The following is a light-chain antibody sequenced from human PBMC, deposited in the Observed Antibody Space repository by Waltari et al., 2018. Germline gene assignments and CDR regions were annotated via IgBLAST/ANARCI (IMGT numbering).Light chain of an antibody. CDR3: QTWDSNIFV. V-gene: IGLV3-1*01. J-gene: IGLJ1*01. CDR2: ADS. CDR1: HLGSKW. Sequence: SFELTQPSSVSVSPGQTASIACSGDHLGSKWTSWYQPNAGQSPGLVIHADSERPSGVPGRFSAARSGDTVTLNISGTQDLDEADYYCQTWDSNIFVFGPGTKVTVL.